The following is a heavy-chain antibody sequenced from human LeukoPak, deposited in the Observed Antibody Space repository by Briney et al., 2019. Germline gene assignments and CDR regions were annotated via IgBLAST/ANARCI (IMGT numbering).Heavy chain of an antibody. CDR2: ISSSSSYI. Sequence: GGSLRLSCAASGFTFSSYSTNWVRQTPGKGLEWVSSISSSSSYIYYADSVKGRFTISRDNAKNSLYLQMNSLRAEDTAVYYCARDINSDPTVIFDYWGQGTLVTVSS. J-gene: IGHJ4*02. CDR1: GFTFSSYS. V-gene: IGHV3-21*01. D-gene: IGHD4-17*01. CDR3: ARDINSDPTVIFDY.